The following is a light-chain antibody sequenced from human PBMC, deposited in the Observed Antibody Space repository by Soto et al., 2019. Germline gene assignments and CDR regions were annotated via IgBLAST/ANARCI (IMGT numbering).Light chain of an antibody. Sequence: EIVMTQSPPTLSLSPGERATLSCRASQSVNSNLAWYQQKAGQAPRLLIYGTSTRATGIPARFSGSGSGTDFTLTISSLQFEDFAVYYCQQYNNWPRTFGQGTKVDIK. V-gene: IGKV3-15*01. J-gene: IGKJ1*01. CDR2: GTS. CDR1: QSVNSN. CDR3: QQYNNWPRT.